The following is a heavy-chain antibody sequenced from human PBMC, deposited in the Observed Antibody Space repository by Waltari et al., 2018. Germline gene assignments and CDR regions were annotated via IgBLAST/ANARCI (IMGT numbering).Heavy chain of an antibody. CDR1: GFTFSSYW. CDR2: IKQDGSEK. V-gene: IGHV3-7*01. CDR3: ARDRWVGPYDFWSGSISGPEDY. D-gene: IGHD3-3*01. J-gene: IGHJ4*02. Sequence: EVQLVESGGGLVQPGGSLRLSCAASGFTFSSYWMSWVRQAPGKGLEWVANIKQDGSEKYYVDSVKGRFTISRDNAKNSLYLQMNSLRAEDTAVYYCARDRWVGPYDFWSGSISGPEDYWGQGTLVTVSS.